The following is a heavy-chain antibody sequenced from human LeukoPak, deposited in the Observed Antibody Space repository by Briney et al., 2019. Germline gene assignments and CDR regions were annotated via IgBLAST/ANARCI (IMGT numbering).Heavy chain of an antibody. CDR2: ISSSGSTI. CDR1: GFTFSDYY. V-gene: IGHV3-11*04. D-gene: IGHD6-13*01. Sequence: PGGSLRLSCAASGFTFSDYYMSWIRQAPGKGLEWVSYISSSGSTIYYADSVKGRFTISRDNAKNSLYLQMNSLRAEDTAVYYCARAQGQQLIWLKYFQHWGQGTLVTVSS. J-gene: IGHJ1*01. CDR3: ARAQGQQLIWLKYFQH.